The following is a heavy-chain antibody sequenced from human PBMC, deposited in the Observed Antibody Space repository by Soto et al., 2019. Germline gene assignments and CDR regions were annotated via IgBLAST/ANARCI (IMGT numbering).Heavy chain of an antibody. D-gene: IGHD3-22*01. Sequence: QVQLVQSGAEVKKPGASVKVSCKASGYTFTSYGISWVRQAPGQGLEWMGWISAYNGNTNYAQKLQCRGPMTTDPSTSTAYMELRSLRSDDTGVYYCARALSMIDDAFDLWGQGTMVTVSS. CDR1: GYTFTSYG. J-gene: IGHJ3*01. CDR2: ISAYNGNT. CDR3: ARALSMIDDAFDL. V-gene: IGHV1-18*01.